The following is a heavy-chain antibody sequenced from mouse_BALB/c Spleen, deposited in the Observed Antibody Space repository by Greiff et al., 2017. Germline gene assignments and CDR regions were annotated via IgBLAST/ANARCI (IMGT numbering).Heavy chain of an antibody. V-gene: IGHV5-6-5*01. Sequence: DVMLVESGGGLVKPGGSLKLSCAASGFTFSSYAMSWVRQTPEKRLEWVASISSGGSTYYPDSVKGRFTISRDNARNILYLQMSSLRSEDTAMYYCASYYGSSFWFAYWGQGTLVTVSA. J-gene: IGHJ3*01. CDR1: GFTFSSYA. CDR2: ISSGGST. CDR3: ASYYGSSFWFAY. D-gene: IGHD1-1*01.